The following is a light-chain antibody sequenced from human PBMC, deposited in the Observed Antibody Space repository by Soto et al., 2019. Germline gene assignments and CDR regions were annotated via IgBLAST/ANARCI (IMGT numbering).Light chain of an antibody. V-gene: IGKV1-12*01. J-gene: IGKJ1*01. CDR1: QGISNW. Sequence: DIQMTQSPSSVSASVGDRVTITCRPRQGISNWLAWYQQKPGKAPKLLXFAASSLQSGVPSRFSGSGSGTDLTLTISSLQPEDFANYYCQQSYSTPPWTFGQGTKVDIK. CDR2: AAS. CDR3: QQSYSTPPWT.